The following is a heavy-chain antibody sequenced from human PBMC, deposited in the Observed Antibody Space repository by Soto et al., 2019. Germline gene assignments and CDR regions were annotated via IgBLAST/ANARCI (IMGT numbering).Heavy chain of an antibody. V-gene: IGHV3-23*01. CDR1: GFTFSSYA. D-gene: IGHD3-22*01. CDR3: AKGHGYYYDSSGYYSPFDY. CDR2: ISGSGGST. J-gene: IGHJ4*02. Sequence: GGSLRLSCAASGFTFSSYAMSWVRQAPGKGLEWVSAISGSGGSTYYADSVKGRFTISRDNSKNTLYLQMNSLRAEDTAVYYCAKGHGYYYDSSGYYSPFDYWGQGTLVTVSS.